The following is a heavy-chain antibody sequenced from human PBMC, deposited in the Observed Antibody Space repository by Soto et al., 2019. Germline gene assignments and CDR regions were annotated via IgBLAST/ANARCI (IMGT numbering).Heavy chain of an antibody. Sequence: QLQLQESGPGLVKPSETLSLTCTVSGGSISSSSYYWGWIRQPPGKGLEWIGSIYYSGSTYYNPSLKSRVTISVDTSKNQFSLKLSSVTAADTAVYYCARRGSRDGYKIDYWGQGTLVTVSS. CDR1: GGSISSSSYY. CDR2: IYYSGST. V-gene: IGHV4-39*01. J-gene: IGHJ4*02. D-gene: IGHD2-2*01. CDR3: ARRGSRDGYKIDY.